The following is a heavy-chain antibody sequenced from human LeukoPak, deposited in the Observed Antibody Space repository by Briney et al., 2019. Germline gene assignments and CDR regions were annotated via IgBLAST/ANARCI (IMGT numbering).Heavy chain of an antibody. CDR3: ARTKVYSGRYYFDY. CDR2: IYNSGST. Sequence: SETLSLTCTVSGGSITSYYWSWIRQPSGKGLEWIAYIYNSGSTNYNPSLKSRVTISVDTSKNQLSLKLSSVTAADTAVYYCARTKVYSGRYYFDYWGQGTLVTVSS. J-gene: IGHJ4*02. CDR1: GGSITSYY. D-gene: IGHD1-26*01. V-gene: IGHV4-59*01.